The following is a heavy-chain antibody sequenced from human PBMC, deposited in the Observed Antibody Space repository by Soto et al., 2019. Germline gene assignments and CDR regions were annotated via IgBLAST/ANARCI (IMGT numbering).Heavy chain of an antibody. CDR2: ISGSGGST. V-gene: IGHV3-23*01. Sequence: GGSLRLSCAASGFTFSSYAMSWVRQAPGKGLEWVSAISGSGGSTYYADSVKGRFTISRDNSKNTLYLQMNSLRAEDTAVYYCAKEGGLNDYGDPREYFQHWGQGTLVTVSS. J-gene: IGHJ1*01. CDR3: AKEGGLNDYGDPREYFQH. D-gene: IGHD4-17*01. CDR1: GFTFSSYA.